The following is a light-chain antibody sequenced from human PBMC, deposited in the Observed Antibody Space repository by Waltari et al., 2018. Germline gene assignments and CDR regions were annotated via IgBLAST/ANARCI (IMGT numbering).Light chain of an antibody. CDR1: QSVLYNSNNKNY. Sequence: DIVMTQSPDSLAVSLGERATINCKSSQSVLYNSNNKNYLAWFQQKPGQPPKLLIYWASTRESGVPDRFSGSGSGIEFTLTISSLQAEDVAVYYCQQYYTTPYTFGQGTKLEIK. CDR3: QQYYTTPYT. CDR2: WAS. J-gene: IGKJ2*01. V-gene: IGKV4-1*01.